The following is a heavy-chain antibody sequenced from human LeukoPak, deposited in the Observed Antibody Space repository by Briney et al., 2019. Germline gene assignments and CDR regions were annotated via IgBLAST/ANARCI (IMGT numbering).Heavy chain of an antibody. Sequence: SVKVSCKASGGTFSSYAISWVRQAPGQGLEWMGGIITIFGTANYAQKFQGRVTITADESTSTAYMELSSLRSEDTAVYYCARVTMVRGDIYYYGMDVWGQGTTVTVSS. D-gene: IGHD3-10*01. CDR3: ARVTMVRGDIYYYGMDV. CDR2: IITIFGTA. J-gene: IGHJ6*02. V-gene: IGHV1-69*13. CDR1: GGTFSSYA.